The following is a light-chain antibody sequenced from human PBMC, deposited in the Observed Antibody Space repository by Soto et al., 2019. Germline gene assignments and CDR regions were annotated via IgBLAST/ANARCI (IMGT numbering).Light chain of an antibody. CDR3: SSYRGINNYLV. CDR1: SSDIGGYNY. CDR2: EVT. V-gene: IGLV2-8*01. Sequence: QSALTQPPSASGSPGQSVTISCTGTSSDIGGYNYVSWYQHHPHKAPKLMIYEVTKRPSGVPDRFSGSKSGNTASLTVSGLQPEDEADYDCSSYRGINNYLVFRTGFKLTVL. J-gene: IGLJ1*01.